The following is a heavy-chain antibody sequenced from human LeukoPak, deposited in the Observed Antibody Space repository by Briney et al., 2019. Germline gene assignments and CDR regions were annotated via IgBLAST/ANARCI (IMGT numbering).Heavy chain of an antibody. CDR2: IWYDGSNK. J-gene: IGHJ4*02. Sequence: PGGSLRLSCAASGFTFSSYGMHWVRQAPGKGLEWVAVIWYDGSNKYYADSVKGRFTISRDNAKNSLYLQMNNLRVEDTAMYYCARSRSGQYWGQGTLVTVSS. D-gene: IGHD3-3*01. V-gene: IGHV3-33*03. CDR3: ARSRSGQY. CDR1: GFTFSSYG.